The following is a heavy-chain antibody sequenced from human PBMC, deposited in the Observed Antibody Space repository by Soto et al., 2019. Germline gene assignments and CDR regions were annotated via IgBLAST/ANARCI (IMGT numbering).Heavy chain of an antibody. CDR2: ISGGGDTT. J-gene: IGHJ4*02. CDR1: GFTFTNYA. V-gene: IGHV3-23*01. Sequence: EVQLLESGGGLVQPGGSLRLSCAASGFTFTNYAITWVRQAQGKGLEWVSAISGGGDTTSYADSVKGRFTVSRDGSKNTLYLQMSSLRAEDTALYYCAKGRGGSGSLTPRVDFWGQGTLVTVSS. D-gene: IGHD3-10*01. CDR3: AKGRGGSGSLTPRVDF.